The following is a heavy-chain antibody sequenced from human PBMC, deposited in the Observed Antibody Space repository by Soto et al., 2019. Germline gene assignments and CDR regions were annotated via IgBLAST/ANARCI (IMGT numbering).Heavy chain of an antibody. Sequence: QVQLQESGPGLVTPSETLSLTCTVSGGSVSSGNSYWTWIRQPPGKGLEWIGKIQDSGATNYNPSLKSRVTISVDTSKNRFSLKLSSVTAADTAVYYCARRTSGYSYGYYAFDIWGQGTMVTVSS. V-gene: IGHV4-61*01. J-gene: IGHJ3*02. CDR1: GGSVSSGNSY. CDR3: ARRTSGYSYGYYAFDI. D-gene: IGHD5-18*01. CDR2: IQDSGAT.